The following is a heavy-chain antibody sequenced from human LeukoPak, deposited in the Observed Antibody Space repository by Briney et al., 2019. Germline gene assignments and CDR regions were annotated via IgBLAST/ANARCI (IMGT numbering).Heavy chain of an antibody. CDR1: GGSISTYY. CDR3: ARERTSCTNGVCRTPRWFDP. V-gene: IGHV4-4*07. CDR2: IYNSGTT. D-gene: IGHD2-8*01. Sequence: PSETLSLTCTVSGGSISTYYWTWIRQPAGKGLEWIGHIYNSGTTNYSPSLKSRVTMSVDTSKNQFSLKLSSVTAADTAVYYCARERTSCTNGVCRTPRWFDPWGQGILVTVSS. J-gene: IGHJ5*02.